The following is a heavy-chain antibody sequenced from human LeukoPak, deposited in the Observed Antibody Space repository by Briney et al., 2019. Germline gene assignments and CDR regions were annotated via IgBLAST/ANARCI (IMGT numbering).Heavy chain of an antibody. Sequence: QTGGSLRLSCEASGFIFSKYWMTWVRQAPGKGLEWVANIKRDGSAIHYVDSVKGRFTISRDNAKNSLYLQMDSPRSEDTAVYYCARDGVGGSSGGGVYFDYWGQGTLVTVSS. J-gene: IGHJ4*02. CDR3: ARDGVGGSSGGGVYFDY. D-gene: IGHD6-25*01. CDR1: GFIFSKYW. CDR2: IKRDGSAI. V-gene: IGHV3-7*03.